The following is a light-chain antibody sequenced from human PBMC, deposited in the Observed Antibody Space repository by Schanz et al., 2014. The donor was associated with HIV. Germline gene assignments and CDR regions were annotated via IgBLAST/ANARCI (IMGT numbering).Light chain of an antibody. Sequence: QSALTQPASVSGSPGQSITISCTGTSSDVGAYKSVSWYQQHPGKAPKLMIYDVNNRPSGISDRFFGSKSGNTASLTISGLQADDEDYYYCASYTSNRTVTFGGGTKLTVL. CDR3: ASYTSNRTVT. CDR2: DVN. V-gene: IGLV2-14*03. CDR1: SSDVGAYKS. J-gene: IGLJ2*01.